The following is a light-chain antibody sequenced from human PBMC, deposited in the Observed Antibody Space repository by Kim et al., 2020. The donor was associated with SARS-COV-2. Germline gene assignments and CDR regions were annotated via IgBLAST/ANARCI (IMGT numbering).Light chain of an antibody. J-gene: IGKJ5*01. CDR3: QQYNNWPPIT. CDR2: AAS. Sequence: SPGERATLSCRASQSISSNLAWYQQKPGLAPRLLIYAASIRATGTPARFIGSGSGTDFILTISSLQSEDFAVYYCQQYNNWPPITFGQGTRLEIK. CDR1: QSISSN. V-gene: IGKV3D-15*01.